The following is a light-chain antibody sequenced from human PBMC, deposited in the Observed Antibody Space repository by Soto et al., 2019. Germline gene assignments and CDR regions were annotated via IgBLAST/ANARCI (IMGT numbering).Light chain of an antibody. J-gene: IGKJ1*01. CDR2: DAS. Sequence: DIQLTQSPSTLSASVGDRVTITCRASQTIFNWLAWYQRKPGRAPNLLIYDASSFQSEVPSTFSGSGSGTEFTLTISSLQPGDFATYYCQQYNSYPWTFGQGTKVDIK. V-gene: IGKV1-5*01. CDR3: QQYNSYPWT. CDR1: QTIFNW.